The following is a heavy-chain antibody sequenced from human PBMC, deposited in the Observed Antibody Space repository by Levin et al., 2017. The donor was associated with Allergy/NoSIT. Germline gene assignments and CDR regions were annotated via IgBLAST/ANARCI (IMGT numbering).Heavy chain of an antibody. CDR1: GFTVSSNY. J-gene: IGHJ4*02. D-gene: IGHD2-15*01. Sequence: GESLKISCAASGFTVSSNYMSWVRQAPGKGLEWVSVIYSGGSTYYADSVKGRFTISRDNSKNTLYLQMNSLRAEDTAVYYCARWGCSGGSCCFDYWGQGTLVTVSS. V-gene: IGHV3-53*01. CDR2: IYSGGST. CDR3: ARWGCSGGSCCFDY.